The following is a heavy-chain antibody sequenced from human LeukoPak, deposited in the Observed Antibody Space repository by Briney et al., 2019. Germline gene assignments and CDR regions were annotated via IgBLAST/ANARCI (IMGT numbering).Heavy chain of an antibody. CDR2: IKQDGSEK. D-gene: IGHD6-19*01. Sequence: GGSLRLSCAASGFTFSSYWMSWVRQAPGKGLEWVANIKQDGSEKYYVDSVKGRFTISRDNAKNSLYLQMNSLRAEDTALYYCAKDQSGCIAVAGTECYYYGMDVWGQGTTVTVSS. J-gene: IGHJ6*02. CDR3: AKDQSGCIAVAGTECYYYGMDV. V-gene: IGHV3-7*03. CDR1: GFTFSSYW.